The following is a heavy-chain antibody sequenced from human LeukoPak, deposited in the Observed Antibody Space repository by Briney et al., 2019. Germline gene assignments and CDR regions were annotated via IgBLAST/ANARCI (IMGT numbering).Heavy chain of an antibody. D-gene: IGHD6-19*01. Sequence: ASVKVSCKASGYTFTSYYMHWVRQAPGQGLEWMGWISAYNGNTNYAQKLQGRVTMTTDTSTSTAYMELGSLRSDDTAVYYCARDPVSSGWYSLGAFDIWGQGTMVTVSS. V-gene: IGHV1-18*04. J-gene: IGHJ3*02. CDR1: GYTFTSYY. CDR2: ISAYNGNT. CDR3: ARDPVSSGWYSLGAFDI.